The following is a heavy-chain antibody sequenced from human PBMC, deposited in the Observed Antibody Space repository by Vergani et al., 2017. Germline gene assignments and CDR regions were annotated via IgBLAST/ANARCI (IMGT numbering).Heavy chain of an antibody. Sequence: QVQLVESGGGLVKPGGSLRLSCAASEFTFSDYYMSWIRQAPGKGLEWVSYISSSSSYTNYADSVKGRFTISRDNAKNSLYLQMNGLRAEDTAIYYCARAVERTTITYWYFDLWGRGTLGTVSS. CDR1: EFTFSDYY. J-gene: IGHJ2*01. V-gene: IGHV3-11*05. CDR2: ISSSSSYT. CDR3: ARAVERTTITYWYFDL. D-gene: IGHD5-24*01.